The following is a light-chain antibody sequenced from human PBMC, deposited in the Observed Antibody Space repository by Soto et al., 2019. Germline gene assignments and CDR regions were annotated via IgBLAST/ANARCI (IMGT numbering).Light chain of an antibody. CDR3: QSYDSSLSGWV. V-gene: IGLV1-40*01. J-gene: IGLJ3*02. Sequence: SVLTQPPSVSGAPGQRVTISCTGSSSNIGAGYGVHWYQQLPGTAPKLLIYGNSNRPSGVPDRFSGSKSGTSASLAITGLQAEDEADYYCQSYDSSLSGWVFGGGTQLTVL. CDR1: SSNIGAGYG. CDR2: GNS.